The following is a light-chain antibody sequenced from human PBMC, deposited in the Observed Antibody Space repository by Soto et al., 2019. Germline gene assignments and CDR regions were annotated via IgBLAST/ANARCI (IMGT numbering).Light chain of an antibody. V-gene: IGKV3-20*01. CDR1: QSVSSSY. J-gene: IGKJ1*01. CDR2: GAS. Sequence: EIVLTQSPGTLSLSPGERATLSCRASQSVSSSYLAWYQQKPGQAPRLLIYGASSRATGIPDRFSGSGSGXDFXPTISRLEPEDFAVYYCQQYGSSPWTFGQGTKVEIK. CDR3: QQYGSSPWT.